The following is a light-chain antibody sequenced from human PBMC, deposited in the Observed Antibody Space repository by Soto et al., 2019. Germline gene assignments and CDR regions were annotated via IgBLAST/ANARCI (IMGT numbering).Light chain of an antibody. V-gene: IGKV3-20*01. CDR1: QSVSSNS. CDR2: GAS. CDR3: QHYGSSPPMYT. Sequence: EIVLTQSPGTLSVSPGERATLSCRASQSVSSNSLVWYQQKPGQAPGLLIYGASIRATGIPDRFSGSGSGTDFTLTISRLEPEDFGVYYCQHYGSSPPMYTFGQGTKLEIK. J-gene: IGKJ2*01.